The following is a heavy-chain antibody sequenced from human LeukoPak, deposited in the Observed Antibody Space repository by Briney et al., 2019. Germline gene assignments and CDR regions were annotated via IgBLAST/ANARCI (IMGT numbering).Heavy chain of an antibody. CDR1: GGSIGSYY. Sequence: SETLSLTCTVSGGSIGSYYWSWIWQPPGEGLGWIGYIYDSGSTNYNPSLKSRVTISVDTSTKQFSLRLSSVTAADTAVYYCARSGLGDILTGFLSWGQGTLVTVSS. CDR3: ARSGLGDILTGFLS. D-gene: IGHD3-9*01. J-gene: IGHJ4*02. CDR2: IYDSGST. V-gene: IGHV4-59*01.